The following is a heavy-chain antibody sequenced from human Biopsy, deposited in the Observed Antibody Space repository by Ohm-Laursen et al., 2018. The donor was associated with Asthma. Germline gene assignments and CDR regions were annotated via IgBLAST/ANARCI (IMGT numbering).Heavy chain of an antibody. D-gene: IGHD6-6*01. J-gene: IGHJ2*01. CDR2: IYYSGRT. Sequence: GTLSLTCIVSGDAMSTSGPYWGWIRQSPGKGLEWIGSIYYSGRTYYNPSLESRVTISAETSKNHFSLKLTSVTAADTAVYYCARAVSSSSYWYFDLWGRGDLVTVSS. CDR1: GDAMSTSGPY. V-gene: IGHV4-39*02. CDR3: ARAVSSSSYWYFDL.